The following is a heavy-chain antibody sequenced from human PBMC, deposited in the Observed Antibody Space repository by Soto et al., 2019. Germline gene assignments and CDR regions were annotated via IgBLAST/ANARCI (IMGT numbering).Heavy chain of an antibody. J-gene: IGHJ6*03. D-gene: IGHD6-6*01. CDR3: ARRARPDFYYMDV. CDR1: GFTFSSYA. Sequence: EVQLLESGGGLVQPGGSLRLSCAASGFTFSSYAMSWVRQAPGKGLEYVSGISSNGVGTYYANSVQGRFTISRDNSKNTVYLQMGSLRPEDMAVYYCARRARPDFYYMDVWGKGTTVTVSS. V-gene: IGHV3-64*01. CDR2: ISSNGVGT.